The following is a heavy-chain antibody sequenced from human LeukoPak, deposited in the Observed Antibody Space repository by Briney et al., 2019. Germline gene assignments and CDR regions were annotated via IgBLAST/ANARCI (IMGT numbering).Heavy chain of an antibody. CDR3: ARGDIVGATDDAFDI. Sequence: SETLSLTCAVYGGSFSGYYWSWIRQPPGKGLEWLGEINHSGSTNYNPSLKSRVTISVDTSKNQFSLKLSSVTAADTAVYYCARGDIVGATDDAFDIWGQGTMVTVSS. CDR1: GGSFSGYY. CDR2: INHSGST. V-gene: IGHV4-34*01. J-gene: IGHJ3*02. D-gene: IGHD1-26*01.